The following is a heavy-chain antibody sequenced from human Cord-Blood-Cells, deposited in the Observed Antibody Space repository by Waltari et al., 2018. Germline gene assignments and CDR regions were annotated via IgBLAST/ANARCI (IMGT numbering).Heavy chain of an antibody. CDR3: ARVLLTDDAFDI. CDR2: ISYDGSNK. D-gene: IGHD7-27*01. CDR1: GFTCRSYA. J-gene: IGHJ3*02. V-gene: IGHV3-30-3*01. Sequence: QVQLVESGGGVVQPGRSLRLSCAASGFTCRSYAMPWVPQAPGKGLEWVAVISYDGSNKYYADSVKGRFTISRDNSKNTLYLQMNSLRAEDTAVYYCARVLLTDDAFDIWGQGTMVTVSS.